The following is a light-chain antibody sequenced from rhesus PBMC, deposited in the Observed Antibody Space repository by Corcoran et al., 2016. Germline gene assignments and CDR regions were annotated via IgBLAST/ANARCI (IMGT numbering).Light chain of an antibody. CDR3: QQSSNLWT. J-gene: IGKJ1*01. CDR1: QSVGSY. V-gene: IGKV3-24*04. Sequence: ETVVTQSPATLSLSPGERATLSCRASQSVGSYLAWYQQKPGQAPRLLIYGASRRATGIPDRFSGSGSGTDFTLTISSLEPEDGGVYYCQQSSNLWTFGQGTKVEIK. CDR2: GAS.